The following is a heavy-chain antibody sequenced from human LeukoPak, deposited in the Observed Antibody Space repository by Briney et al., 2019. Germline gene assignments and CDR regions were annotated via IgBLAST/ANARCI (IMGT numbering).Heavy chain of an antibody. CDR2: INPTDGST. CDR1: GYSFTTYY. CDR3: ARERYCSGGNCFVTYYYGMDV. Sequence: GASVKVSCKASGYSFTTYYMHWVRQAPGQGLEWMGIINPTDGSTNYAQKFEGRVTMARDTSTSTVYMELSSLRSEDTAVYYCARERYCSGGNCFVTYYYGMDVWGQGTTVTVSS. J-gene: IGHJ6*02. V-gene: IGHV1-46*01. D-gene: IGHD2-15*01.